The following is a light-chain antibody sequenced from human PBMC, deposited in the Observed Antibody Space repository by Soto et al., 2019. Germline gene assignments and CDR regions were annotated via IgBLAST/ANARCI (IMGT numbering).Light chain of an antibody. CDR1: QSVDSH. CDR2: GAS. V-gene: IGKV3-15*01. CDR3: QHYNYWPHT. J-gene: IGKJ2*01. Sequence: EKVITQSPATLSVSPGESATLSCRASQSVDSHLAWYQQKPGQPPRLLIYGASNRATGVPARFAGSGSGTEFTLTITSLQSEDFAVYYCQHYNYWPHTFGQGTKLEIK.